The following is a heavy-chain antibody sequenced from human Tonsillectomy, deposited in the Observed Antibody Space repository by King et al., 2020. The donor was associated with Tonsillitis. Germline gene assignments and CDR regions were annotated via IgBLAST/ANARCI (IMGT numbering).Heavy chain of an antibody. D-gene: IGHD2-2*01. CDR3: ARQAVPPITVPAATFDY. CDR1: GGSISSSSYF. J-gene: IGHJ4*02. V-gene: IGHV4-39*07. CDR2: IYYSGST. Sequence: LQLQESGPGLVKSSETLSLTCSVSGGSISSSSYFWGWIRQPPGKGLEWIGSIYYSGSTYYNPSLKSRVTISVDTSRNQFSLKLSSVTAADTAVYYCARQAVPPITVPAATFDYWGQGTLVTVSS.